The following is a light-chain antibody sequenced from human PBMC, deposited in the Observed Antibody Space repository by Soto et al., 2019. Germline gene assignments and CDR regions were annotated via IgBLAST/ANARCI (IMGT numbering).Light chain of an antibody. V-gene: IGLV1-44*01. CDR3: AVWDDRLNGHV. Sequence: QPVLTQPPSASGTPGQRVTISCYGSSSNMGSNTVHWFQQFPGTAPRLLISTNDQRPSGVPDRFIGSNSGTSASLAISGLQFEDEAGYYCAVWDDRLNGHVFGTGTKVTVL. CDR1: SSNMGSNT. CDR2: TND. J-gene: IGLJ1*01.